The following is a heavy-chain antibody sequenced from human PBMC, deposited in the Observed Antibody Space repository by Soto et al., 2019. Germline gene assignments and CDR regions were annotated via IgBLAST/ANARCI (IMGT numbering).Heavy chain of an antibody. CDR3: VKGEYYYDGSAYYPFDY. CDR2: IWYDGSNK. Sequence: GGSLRLSCAASGFDFSTYGMHWVRQAPGKGLEWVAVIWYDGSNKYYGDFVKGRFTISRDNSKNTAYLQMNSLRPEDTAVYYCVKGEYYYDGSAYYPFDYWGQGRMVTVSS. V-gene: IGHV3-30*02. CDR1: GFDFSTYG. D-gene: IGHD3-22*01. J-gene: IGHJ4*02.